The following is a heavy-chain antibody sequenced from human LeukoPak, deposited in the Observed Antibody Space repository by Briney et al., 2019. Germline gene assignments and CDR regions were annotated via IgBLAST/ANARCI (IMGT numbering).Heavy chain of an antibody. CDR2: ISYSGST. CDR3: ARRRYYDSTGYLD. J-gene: IGHJ1*01. D-gene: IGHD3-22*01. Sequence: KPSETLSLTCTISSGSINSSSYYWGWVRQPPGKVLEWIADISYSGSTYYNPSLKSRVSISIDTSNNHFSLRLSSVTAADTALYYCARRRYYDSTGYLDWGQGTLVTVSS. V-gene: IGHV4-39*02. CDR1: SGSINSSSYY.